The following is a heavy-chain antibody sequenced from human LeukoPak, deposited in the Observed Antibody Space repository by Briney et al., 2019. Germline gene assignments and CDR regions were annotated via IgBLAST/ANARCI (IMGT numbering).Heavy chain of an antibody. CDR1: GFTFSNAW. J-gene: IGHJ4*02. D-gene: IGHD3-22*01. CDR2: IYYSGNT. V-gene: IGHV4-4*02. CDR3: ASTSPKYYYESSGYSSLFDN. Sequence: GSLRLSCAASGFTFSNAWMSWVRQAPGKGLEWIGTIYYSGNTYYNPSLKSRLTISVDTSKNQFSLKLRSVTAADTALYYCASTSPKYYYESSGYSSLFDNWGQGTLVTVSS.